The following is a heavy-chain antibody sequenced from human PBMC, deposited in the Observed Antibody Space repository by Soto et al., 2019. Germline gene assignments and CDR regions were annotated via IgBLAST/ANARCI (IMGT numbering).Heavy chain of an antibody. J-gene: IGHJ3*02. Sequence: QVRLVQSGPEVRKPGASVKISCEASGYSFTGHYLHWVRQAPGHGLEWMGCINPNSGGTNYAQKCQDCISSTRYKAFSTVYMDLSSLRSEDTATYYCAKSDGPEENDAFAIWGHGTMISVS. V-gene: IGHV1-2*04. CDR2: INPNSGGT. CDR3: AKSDGPEENDAFAI. CDR1: GYSFTGHY.